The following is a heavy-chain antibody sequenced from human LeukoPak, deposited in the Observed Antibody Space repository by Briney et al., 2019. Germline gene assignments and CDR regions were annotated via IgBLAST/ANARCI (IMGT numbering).Heavy chain of an antibody. J-gene: IGHJ3*02. CDR3: ARERSSSQVLDAFDI. V-gene: IGHV4-39*07. CDR2: IYDSGST. D-gene: IGHD6-13*01. Sequence: SETLSLTCTVSGGSISSSSYYWGWIRQPPGKGLEWIGSIYDSGSTYYNPSLKSRVTISVDTSKNQFSLKLSSVTAADTAVYYCARERSSSQVLDAFDIWGQGTMVTVSS. CDR1: GGSISSSSYY.